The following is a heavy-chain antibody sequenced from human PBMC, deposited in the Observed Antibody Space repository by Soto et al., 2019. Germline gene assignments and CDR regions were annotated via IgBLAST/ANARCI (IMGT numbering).Heavy chain of an antibody. Sequence: QVQLVQSGAEVKKPGSSVKVSCKASGGTFSSYAISWVRQAPGQGLEWMGGIIPIFGTANYAQKFQGRVTITADKSTSTAYMGLSSLRSEDTAVYYCARGSSGYYYSSYYYGMDVWGQGTTVTVSS. D-gene: IGHD3-22*01. CDR1: GGTFSSYA. J-gene: IGHJ6*02. CDR3: ARGSSGYYYSSYYYGMDV. CDR2: IIPIFGTA. V-gene: IGHV1-69*06.